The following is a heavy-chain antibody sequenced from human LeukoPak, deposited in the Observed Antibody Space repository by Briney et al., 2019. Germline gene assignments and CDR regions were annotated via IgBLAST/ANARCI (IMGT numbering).Heavy chain of an antibody. CDR1: GYTFTGYY. Sequence: GASVKVSXKASGYTFTGYYMHWVRQAPGQGLEWMGWINPNSGGTNYAQKFQGRVTMTRDTSISTAYMELSRLRSDDTAVYYCARDSAPAAILDYYYYMDVWGKGATVTVSS. D-gene: IGHD2-2*02. J-gene: IGHJ6*03. CDR3: ARDSAPAAILDYYYYMDV. CDR2: INPNSGGT. V-gene: IGHV1-2*02.